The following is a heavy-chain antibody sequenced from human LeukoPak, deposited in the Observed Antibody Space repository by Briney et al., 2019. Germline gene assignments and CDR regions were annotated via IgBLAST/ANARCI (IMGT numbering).Heavy chain of an antibody. CDR1: GGSFSGYY. D-gene: IGHD3-9*01. CDR3: ARAAGYRANWFDP. Sequence: SETLSLTCAVYGGSFSGYYWSWIRQPPGKGLEWIGYIYYSGSTNYNPSLKSRVTISVDTSKNQFSLKLSSVTAADTAVYYCARAAGYRANWFDPWGQGTLVTVSS. J-gene: IGHJ5*02. V-gene: IGHV4-59*01. CDR2: IYYSGST.